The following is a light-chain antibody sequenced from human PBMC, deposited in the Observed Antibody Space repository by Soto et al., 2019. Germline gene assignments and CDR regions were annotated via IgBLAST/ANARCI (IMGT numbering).Light chain of an antibody. CDR2: GAS. J-gene: IGKJ2*01. CDR3: QQYGSSPYT. CDR1: QSVSSSY. Sequence: EIVLTQSPGTLSLSPGERATLSCRASQSVSSSYLAWYQQKPGQAPRLLIYGASSRATGIPDRFSGSGSGAGFTLTISSLEPEDFEVYSCQQYGSSPYTFXQGTTVDIK. V-gene: IGKV3-20*01.